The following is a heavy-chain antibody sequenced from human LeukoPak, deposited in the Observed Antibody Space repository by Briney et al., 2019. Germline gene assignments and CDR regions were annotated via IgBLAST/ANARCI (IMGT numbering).Heavy chain of an antibody. J-gene: IGHJ4*02. CDR3: ARLRMTTVTFDY. D-gene: IGHD4-17*01. CDR2: IYYSGST. Sequence: SETLSLTCTVSGGSISSGGYYWSWIRQHPGKGLEWIGYIYYSGSTYYNPSLKSRVTISIDTSKNQFSLKLSSVTAADTAVYYCARLRMTTVTFDYWGQGTLVTVSS. CDR1: GGSISSGGYY. V-gene: IGHV4-31*03.